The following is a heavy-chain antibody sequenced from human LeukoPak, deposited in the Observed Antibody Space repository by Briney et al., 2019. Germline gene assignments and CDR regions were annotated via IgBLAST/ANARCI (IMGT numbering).Heavy chain of an antibody. Sequence: ASVKVSCKASGYTFTSHGPSWARQAPGQGLEWMGWISIYRGDTNYAQKFQDRISMTTDTSTSTAYMGLRSVRSDDTAVYYCARDPGGTWGFDYWGQGALVTVSS. CDR2: ISIYRGDT. CDR3: ARDPGGTWGFDY. D-gene: IGHD7-27*01. CDR1: GYTFTSHG. J-gene: IGHJ4*02. V-gene: IGHV1-18*01.